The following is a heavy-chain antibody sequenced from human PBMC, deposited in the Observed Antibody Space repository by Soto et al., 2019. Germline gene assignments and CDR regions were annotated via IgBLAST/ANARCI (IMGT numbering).Heavy chain of an antibody. Sequence: VGSLRLSCAASGFTFSSYAMSWVRQAPGKGLEWVSAISGSGGSTYYADSVKGRFTISRDNSKNTLYLQMNSLRAEDTAVYYCAKDLHSSSWYYYYGMDVWGQGTTVTVSS. J-gene: IGHJ6*02. CDR3: AKDLHSSSWYYYYGMDV. CDR1: GFTFSSYA. CDR2: ISGSGGST. D-gene: IGHD6-13*01. V-gene: IGHV3-23*01.